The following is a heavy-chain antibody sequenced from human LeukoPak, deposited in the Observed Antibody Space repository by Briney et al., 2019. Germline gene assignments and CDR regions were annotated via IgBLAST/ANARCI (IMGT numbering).Heavy chain of an antibody. J-gene: IGHJ5*01. CDR3: ARAVAGTEGWFNS. CDR1: GDSVSSDSAA. CDR2: TYYRSKWYN. V-gene: IGHV6-1*01. D-gene: IGHD1-1*01. Sequence: SQTLSLTCAIFGDSVSSDSAAWNWIRQSPSRGLEWLGRTYYRSKWYNDYSASVKSRITINPDTSKNQFSLQLNSVTPEDTAVYYCARAVAGTEGWFNSWGQGTLVTVSS.